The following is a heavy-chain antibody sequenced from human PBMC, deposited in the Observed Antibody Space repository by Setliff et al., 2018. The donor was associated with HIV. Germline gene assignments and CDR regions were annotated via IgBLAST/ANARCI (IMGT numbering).Heavy chain of an antibody. CDR1: GFTFSSYA. V-gene: IGHV3-23*01. Sequence: LRLSCAASGFTFSSYAMTWVRQAPGKGLEWVSSITGSGDSTYYANSVKGRFTISRDSSKNTLSLQMSSLRAEDTALYYCATGGMAAAGPGGGHGLDVWGQGTTVTVSS. D-gene: IGHD6-13*01. CDR3: ATGGMAAAGPGGGHGLDV. CDR2: ITGSGDST. J-gene: IGHJ6*02.